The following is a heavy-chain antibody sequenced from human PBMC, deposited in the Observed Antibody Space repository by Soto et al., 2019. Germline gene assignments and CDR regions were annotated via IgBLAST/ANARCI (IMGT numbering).Heavy chain of an antibody. V-gene: IGHV4-59*01. CDR2: IYYSGST. Sequence: PSETLSLTCTVSGGSISSYYWSWIRQPPGKGLEWIGYIYYSGSTNYNPSLKSRVTISVDTSKNQFSLKLSSVTAADTAVYYCARRELELRLYNDAFDIWGQGTMVTVSS. D-gene: IGHD1-7*01. J-gene: IGHJ3*02. CDR1: GGSISSYY. CDR3: ARRELELRLYNDAFDI.